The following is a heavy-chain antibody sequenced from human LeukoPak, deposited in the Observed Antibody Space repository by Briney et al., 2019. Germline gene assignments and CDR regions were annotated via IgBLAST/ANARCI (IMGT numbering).Heavy chain of an antibody. J-gene: IGHJ6*02. CDR2: ISAYNGYT. CDR3: ARDGGIGYYGMDV. V-gene: IGHV1-18*01. D-gene: IGHD3-16*01. Sequence: GASVKVSFKASGDTFTSYGVSWVRQAPGQGLEGMGWISAYNGYTNYAQKLQGRVTMTTDTATGTAYVELRSLRSDDTAVYYCARDGGIGYYGMDVWGQGTTVTVSS. CDR1: GDTFTSYG.